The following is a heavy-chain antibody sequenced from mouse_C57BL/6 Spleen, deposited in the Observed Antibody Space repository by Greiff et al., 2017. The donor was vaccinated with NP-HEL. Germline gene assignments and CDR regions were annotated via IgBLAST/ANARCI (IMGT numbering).Heavy chain of an antibody. J-gene: IGHJ2*01. D-gene: IGHD2-3*01. CDR3: ARWLLRRYFDY. CDR1: GYTFTDYN. CDR2: INPNNGGT. Sequence: VQLQQSGPELVKPGASVKMSCKASGYTFTDYNMHWVKQSHGKSLEWIGYINPNNGGTSSNQKFKGKDTLTVNESSSRAYMELRRLTSDDSAVYYCARWLLRRYFDYWGQGTTLTGSS. V-gene: IGHV1-22*01.